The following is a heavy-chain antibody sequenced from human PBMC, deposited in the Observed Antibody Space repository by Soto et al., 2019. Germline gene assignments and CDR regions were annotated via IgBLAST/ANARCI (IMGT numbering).Heavy chain of an antibody. CDR2: MSAHYGST. V-gene: IGHV1-18*01. J-gene: IGHJ4*02. CDR3: TREVELQRVIANGY. Sequence: SXKVSCKASGYTXVDYGITLVRQAPGQGLEWMGWMSAHYGSTDYAQRFQGRLTLTRDTSTSTAYMELRSLRPDDTAVYYCTREVELQRVIANGYWGQGTLVTVS. D-gene: IGHD3-16*02. CDR1: GYTXVDYG.